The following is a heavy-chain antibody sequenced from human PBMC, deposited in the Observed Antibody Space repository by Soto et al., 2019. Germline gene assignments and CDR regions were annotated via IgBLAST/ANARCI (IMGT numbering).Heavy chain of an antibody. J-gene: IGHJ6*02. CDR2: INSDGSRT. Sequence: EVQLVESGGGLVQPGGSLRLSCAASGFTFSSYWMHWVRQAPGKGPVWVSLINSDGSRTTYAESVKGRFTISRDNANNTLYLQMNSLRAEDTAVYYCARGGTYYVYYYGMDIWGQGTTVTVSS. CDR3: ARGGTYYVYYYGMDI. CDR1: GFTFSSYW. V-gene: IGHV3-74*02. D-gene: IGHD1-26*01.